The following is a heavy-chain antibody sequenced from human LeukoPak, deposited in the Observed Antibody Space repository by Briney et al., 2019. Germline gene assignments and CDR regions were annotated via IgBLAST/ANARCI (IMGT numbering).Heavy chain of an antibody. CDR3: ATLDGTRGGDY. V-gene: IGHV5-51*01. D-gene: IGHD3-16*01. J-gene: IGHJ4*02. CDR2: IYPDDSDT. CDR1: GYRSTRYW. Sequence: RGESPKISCKGSGYRSTRYWIGWVRQMPGKGLEWLGIIYPDDSDTRYSPSFEGQVSISADKSINTAYLQWGSLKASDTAIYYCATLDGTRGGDYWGQGTLVTVSS.